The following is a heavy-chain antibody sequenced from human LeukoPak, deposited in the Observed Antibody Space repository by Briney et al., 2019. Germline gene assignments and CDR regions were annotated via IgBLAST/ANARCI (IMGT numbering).Heavy chain of an antibody. D-gene: IGHD1-26*01. CDR3: AKRTHVLSGPNNWFDP. CDR2: INPANSQT. CDR1: GFIFTNFW. J-gene: IGHJ5*02. V-gene: IGHV5-51*01. Sequence: GESLKISCQGSGFIFTNFWIGWVRQMPGKGLEWMGIINPANSQTHYSPSLQGQVTISADTSISTVYLQWSTLKASDTAIYFCAKRTHVLSGPNNWFDPWGQGTLVTVSS.